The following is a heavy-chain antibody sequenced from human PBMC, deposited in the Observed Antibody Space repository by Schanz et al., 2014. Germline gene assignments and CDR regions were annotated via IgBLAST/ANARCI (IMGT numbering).Heavy chain of an antibody. CDR2: ITAYNGNT. CDR1: GYTFSDYG. D-gene: IGHD6-19*01. Sequence: QVQLVQSGDEVKKPGASVKVSCKTSGYTFSDYGITWVRQAPGQGLEWMGWITAYNGNTNYAQKLQGRVTMTTDTSTSTAYMELRSLRSDDTAVYYCARGGYSSGWYDRDIAHFDYWGQGTLVTVSS. V-gene: IGHV1-18*01. CDR3: ARGGYSSGWYDRDIAHFDY. J-gene: IGHJ4*02.